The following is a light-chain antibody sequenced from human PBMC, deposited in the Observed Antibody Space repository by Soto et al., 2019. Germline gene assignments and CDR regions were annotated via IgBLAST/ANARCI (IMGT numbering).Light chain of an antibody. Sequence: QSVLTQPPSVSGAPGQRVTISCTGGSSNIGAGYDVHWYRQFPGTAPKLLVYGNSNRPSGISDRFSASKSGSSASLAITGLQAEDEADYYCHSSDTRRPAWVFGGGTKLTVL. V-gene: IGLV1-40*01. J-gene: IGLJ3*02. CDR3: HSSDTRRPAWV. CDR1: SSNIGAGYD. CDR2: GNS.